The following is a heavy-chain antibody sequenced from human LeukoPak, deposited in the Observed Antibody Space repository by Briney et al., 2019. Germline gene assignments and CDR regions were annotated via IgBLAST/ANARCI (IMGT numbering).Heavy chain of an antibody. Sequence: GASVKVSCKASGYTFTSYGISWVRQAPGQGLEWMGIINPSGGSTSYAQKFQGRVTMTRDTSTSTVYMELSSLRSEDTAVYYCARAYSSSSGFDPWGQGTLVTVSS. D-gene: IGHD6-13*01. CDR2: INPSGGST. V-gene: IGHV1-46*01. CDR1: GYTFTSYG. J-gene: IGHJ5*02. CDR3: ARAYSSSSGFDP.